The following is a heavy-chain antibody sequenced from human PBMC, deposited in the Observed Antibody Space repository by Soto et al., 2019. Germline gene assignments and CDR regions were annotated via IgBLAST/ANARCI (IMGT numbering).Heavy chain of an antibody. CDR2: IHWNDDK. D-gene: IGHD3-22*01. Sequence: QITLKESGPTLVKPTQTLTLTCSFSGFSLSAYGVRVIWFRQPPGETLEWLALIHWNDDKRYSPYLKSRLTITKDTSKNQVVLTLTNLDPLDTGTYFCAHTKDSRGFLTSWGQGILVTVSS. CDR1: GFSLSAYGVR. V-gene: IGHV2-5*01. CDR3: AHTKDSRGFLTS. J-gene: IGHJ5*02.